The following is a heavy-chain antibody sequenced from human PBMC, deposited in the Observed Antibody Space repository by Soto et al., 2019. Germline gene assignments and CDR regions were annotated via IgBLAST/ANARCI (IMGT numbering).Heavy chain of an antibody. CDR1: GFTFNNYA. D-gene: IGHD3-10*01. CDR3: AKRRGQNCNFDY. Sequence: EVQLLKSGGGSVQPGGSLRLSCVSSGFTFNNYAMHWVRRPPGKGLEWVSSISHSGGTTYYADSVKGGFADARDSLLNTLYLQMHSLRAEDTAVYYCAKRRGQNCNFDYWGHGTLVTVSP. CDR2: ISHSGGTT. J-gene: IGHJ4*01. V-gene: IGHV3-23*01.